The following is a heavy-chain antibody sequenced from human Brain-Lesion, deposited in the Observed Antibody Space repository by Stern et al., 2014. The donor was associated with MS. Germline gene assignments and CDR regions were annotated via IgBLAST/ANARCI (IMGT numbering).Heavy chain of an antibody. CDR2: IKEDGSEK. J-gene: IGHJ1*01. CDR3: ARIGYSSSWYSPVGFFQH. CDR1: GFTFNSYW. V-gene: IGHV3-7*01. D-gene: IGHD6-13*01. Sequence: EVQLVESGGGLVQPGGSLRLSCTASGFTFNSYWMSWVRQAPGKGLEWVANIKEDGSEKYYVESVKGRFTVSRDNAKKSMYLQMNSLRVDDTATYYCARIGYSSSWYSPVGFFQHWGQGTLVTVSS.